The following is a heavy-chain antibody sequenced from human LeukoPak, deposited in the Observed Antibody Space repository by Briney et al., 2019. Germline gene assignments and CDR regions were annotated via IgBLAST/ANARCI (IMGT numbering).Heavy chain of an antibody. CDR2: ISTYNGNT. D-gene: IGHD4-17*01. CDR3: ASDEDYGISVNVDY. V-gene: IGHV1-18*01. Sequence: ASVKVSCKASGYSFVLYGISWVRQAPGQGPEWMGWISTYNGNTKYAQKFQGRVTMTTDTSTSTAYTELRSLRSDDTAVYYCASDEDYGISVNVDYWGQGTLVTVSS. J-gene: IGHJ4*02. CDR1: GYSFVLYG.